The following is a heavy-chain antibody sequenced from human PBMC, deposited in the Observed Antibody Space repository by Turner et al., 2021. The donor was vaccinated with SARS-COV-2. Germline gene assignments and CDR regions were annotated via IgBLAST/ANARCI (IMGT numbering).Heavy chain of an antibody. CDR3: ARGQGWLQPPFGY. CDR1: GGSFSGYF. V-gene: IGHV4-34*01. Sequence: QVQLQQWGGGLLKTSETMSLTCAVYGGSFSGYFWTWIRQPPGKGLEWLGEINHSGSTNYNPSLKSRVTISVDTSKNQFSLKLSSVTAADTAVYYCARGQGWLQPPFGYWCQGTLVTVSS. CDR2: INHSGST. J-gene: IGHJ4*02. D-gene: IGHD3-3*01.